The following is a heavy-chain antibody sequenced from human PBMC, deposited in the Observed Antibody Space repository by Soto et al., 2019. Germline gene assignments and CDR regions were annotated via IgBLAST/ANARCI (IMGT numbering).Heavy chain of an antibody. V-gene: IGHV3-11*01. D-gene: IGHD2-21*01. Sequence: QVQLVESGGGLVEPGGSLRLSCAISGFSFSDYFMSWIRQAPGKGLEWISEISSSGGATYYSDSLKGRFTISRDNAKDILYLEMNSMRPDDTAVYYCAGTRFHYGVDWCKGAPVTVS. J-gene: IGHJ6*03. CDR2: ISSSGGAT. CDR1: GFSFSDYF. CDR3: AGTRFHYGVD.